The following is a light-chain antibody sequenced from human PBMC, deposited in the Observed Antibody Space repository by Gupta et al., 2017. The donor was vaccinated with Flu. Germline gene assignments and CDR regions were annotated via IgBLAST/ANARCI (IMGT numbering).Light chain of an antibody. J-gene: IGKJ4*01. Sequence: IVLPLTTLSLSVTPGQPASISCKSSQSLLHTDGKTYLYWYFQRPGQPPQLLIYEAFNRFSGVPDRISGSGSGTDFTLKFSRVEAEDIGTYYCMQSLQFPLTFGGGTKVEIK. V-gene: IGKV2D-29*01. CDR1: QSLLHTDGKTY. CDR2: EAF. CDR3: MQSLQFPLT.